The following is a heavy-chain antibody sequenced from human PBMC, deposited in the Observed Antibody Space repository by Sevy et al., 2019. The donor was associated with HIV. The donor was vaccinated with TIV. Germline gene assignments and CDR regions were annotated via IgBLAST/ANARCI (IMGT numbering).Heavy chain of an antibody. CDR3: ARDSSPPLGYCSSTSCSGHFDY. D-gene: IGHD2-2*01. CDR1: GGSISSYY. CDR2: IYYSGST. V-gene: IGHV4-59*01. Sequence: GSLRLSCTVSGGSISSYYWSWIRQPPGKGLEWIGYIYYSGSTNYNPSLKSRVTISVDTSKNQFSLKLSSVTAADTAVYYCARDSSPPLGYCSSTSCSGHFDYWGQGTLVTVSS. J-gene: IGHJ4*02.